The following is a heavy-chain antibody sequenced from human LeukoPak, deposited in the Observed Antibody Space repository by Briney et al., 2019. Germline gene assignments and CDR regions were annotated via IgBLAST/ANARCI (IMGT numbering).Heavy chain of an antibody. V-gene: IGHV3-23*01. CDR3: AKTINGDYSDY. CDR2: ISGSGGST. D-gene: IGHD1-14*01. Sequence: GGSLRLSCAASGFTFSSYSMNWVRQAPGKGLEWVSAISGSGGSTYYADSVKGRFTISRDNSKNTLYLQMNSLRAEDTAVYYCAKTINGDYSDYWGQGTLVTVSS. CDR1: GFTFSSYS. J-gene: IGHJ4*02.